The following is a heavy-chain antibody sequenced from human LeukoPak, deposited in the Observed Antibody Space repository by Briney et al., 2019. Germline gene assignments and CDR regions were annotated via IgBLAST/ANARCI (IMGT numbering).Heavy chain of an antibody. Sequence: PGGSLRLSCAASGFTFSSYWMNWARQAPGKGLEWVASINHNGNVNYYVDSVKGRFTISRDNAKNTLYLQMNSLRAEDTAVYYCARGAYYDFWSGYYNFDYWGQGTLVTVSS. CDR3: ARGAYYDFWSGYYNFDY. J-gene: IGHJ4*02. V-gene: IGHV3-7*03. CDR2: INHNGNVN. CDR1: GFTFSSYW. D-gene: IGHD3-3*01.